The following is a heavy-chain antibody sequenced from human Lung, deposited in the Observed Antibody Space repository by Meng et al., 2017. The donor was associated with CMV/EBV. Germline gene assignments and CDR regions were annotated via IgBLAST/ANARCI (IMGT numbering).Heavy chain of an antibody. Sequence: ASVKVSXKASGYTFTCYGISWVRQAPGQGLEWMGWISAYNGNTNYAQKLQGRVNMTTDTSTSTAYMELRSLRSDDTAVYYCARDRIPDIVVTHYYYYGMDVWGQGTTVTVSS. J-gene: IGHJ6*02. CDR3: ARDRIPDIVVTHYYYYGMDV. CDR1: GYTFTCYG. D-gene: IGHD2-2*01. CDR2: ISAYNGNT. V-gene: IGHV1-18*01.